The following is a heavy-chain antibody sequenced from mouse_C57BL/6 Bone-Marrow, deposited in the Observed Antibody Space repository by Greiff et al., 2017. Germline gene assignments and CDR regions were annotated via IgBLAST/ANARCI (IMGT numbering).Heavy chain of an antibody. CDR3: ARGDYYGSIPFAY. Sequence: QVQLQQPGAELVKPGASVKMSCKASGYTFTSYWITWVKQRPGQGLEWIGDIYPGSGSTNYNEKFKSKATLTVDTSSSTAYMQLSSLTSEDSAVYYCARGDYYGSIPFAYWGQGTLVTVSA. J-gene: IGHJ3*01. D-gene: IGHD1-1*01. CDR1: GYTFTSYW. V-gene: IGHV1-55*01. CDR2: IYPGSGST.